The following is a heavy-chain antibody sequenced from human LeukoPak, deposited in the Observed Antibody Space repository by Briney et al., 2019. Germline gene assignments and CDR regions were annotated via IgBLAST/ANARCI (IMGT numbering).Heavy chain of an antibody. Sequence: GGSLRLSCAASGFTFSSYEMNWVRRAPGKGLEWVSYISSSGSTIYYADSVKGRFTISRDNAKNSLYLQMNSLRAEDTAVYYCATASATRWLGYFQHWGQGTLVTVSS. CDR1: GFTFSSYE. V-gene: IGHV3-48*03. J-gene: IGHJ1*01. D-gene: IGHD4-23*01. CDR2: ISSSGSTI. CDR3: ATASATRWLGYFQH.